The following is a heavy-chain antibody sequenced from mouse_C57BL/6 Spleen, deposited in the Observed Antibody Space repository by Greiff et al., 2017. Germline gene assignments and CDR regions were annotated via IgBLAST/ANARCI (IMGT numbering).Heavy chain of an antibody. Sequence: QVQLKQSGPGLVAPSQSLSITCTVSGFSLTSYGVHWVRQPPAKGLEWLVVIWSDGSTTYNSALKSRLSISKDNSKSQVFLKMNSLQTDDTAMYYCARQIPWSSGAMDYWGQGTSVTVSS. D-gene: IGHD3-1*01. CDR2: IWSDGST. V-gene: IGHV2-6-1*01. CDR3: ARQIPWSSGAMDY. J-gene: IGHJ4*01. CDR1: GFSLTSYG.